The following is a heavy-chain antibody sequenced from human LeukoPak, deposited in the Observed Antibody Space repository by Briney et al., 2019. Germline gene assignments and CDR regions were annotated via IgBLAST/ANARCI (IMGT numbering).Heavy chain of an antibody. CDR2: INPSGGST. D-gene: IGHD5-12*01. V-gene: IGHV1-46*01. CDR3: ARVAHRYSDYDYHDY. J-gene: IGHJ4*02. Sequence: ASVKVSCKASGYPFTNYYMHWVRQAPGQGPEWMGIINPSGGSTSYAQKFQGRVTMTRDTSTSTVYMDLSSLRSEDTAVYYCARVAHRYSDYDYHDYWGQGTLVTVSS. CDR1: GYPFTNYY.